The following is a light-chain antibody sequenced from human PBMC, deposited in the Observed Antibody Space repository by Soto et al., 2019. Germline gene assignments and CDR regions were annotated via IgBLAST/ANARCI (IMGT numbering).Light chain of an antibody. CDR1: RSVDKW. CDR2: EAS. CDR3: QQYYSFWT. Sequence: DIQMTQSPSTLSASLGDRVTIICRASRSVDKWLAWYQQKSGKAPKLLIYEASHMQSGVPSRFCGSGSGTEFTLTINNLQPEDVASYYCQQYYSFWTFGQGTKLDIK. V-gene: IGKV1-5*02. J-gene: IGKJ1*01.